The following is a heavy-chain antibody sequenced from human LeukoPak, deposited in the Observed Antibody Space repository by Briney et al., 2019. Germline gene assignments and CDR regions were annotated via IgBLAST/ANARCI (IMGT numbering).Heavy chain of an antibody. Sequence: GGSLRLSCAASGFTFSTYWMTWVRQAPGKGLEWVANIKQDRSEIYYVDSVKGRFTISRDNATNSLSMQMNSLRAEDTAVYYCERDLSYWGQGTLVTVSS. CDR3: ERDLSY. V-gene: IGHV3-7*04. CDR2: IKQDRSEI. CDR1: GFTFSTYW. J-gene: IGHJ4*02.